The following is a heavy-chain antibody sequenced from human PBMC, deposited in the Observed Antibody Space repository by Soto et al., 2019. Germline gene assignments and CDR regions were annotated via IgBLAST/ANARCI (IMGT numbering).Heavy chain of an antibody. CDR3: ARGSWDDVSGHYYMDV. Sequence: QVQLQLSGPGLVTPSQTLSLTCAISGDSVSSNSAGWNWIRQTPSSGLEWLGRTYYRSKWYFNYAVSVESRITINPDTSKSQSSLQLSSVTPDDTAVYYCARGSWDDVSGHYYMDVWGKGTTVTVSS. V-gene: IGHV6-1*01. J-gene: IGHJ6*03. CDR1: GDSVSSNSAG. D-gene: IGHD1-1*01. CDR2: TYYRSKWYF.